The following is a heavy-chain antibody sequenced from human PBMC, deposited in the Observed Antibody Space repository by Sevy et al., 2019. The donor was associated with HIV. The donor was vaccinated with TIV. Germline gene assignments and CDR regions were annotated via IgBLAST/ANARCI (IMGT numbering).Heavy chain of an antibody. V-gene: IGHV3-7*01. CDR1: GFTFSNYW. Sequence: GGSLRLSCAASGFTFSNYWMSWVRQAPGKGLECVANINQDGSEKYYLDSVKGRFIVSRENAKNPLYLQMNSLRAEDSAVYYCAREQITGSKPYYFDSWGQGTLVTVSS. J-gene: IGHJ4*02. CDR2: INQDGSEK. CDR3: AREQITGSKPYYFDS. D-gene: IGHD1-7*01.